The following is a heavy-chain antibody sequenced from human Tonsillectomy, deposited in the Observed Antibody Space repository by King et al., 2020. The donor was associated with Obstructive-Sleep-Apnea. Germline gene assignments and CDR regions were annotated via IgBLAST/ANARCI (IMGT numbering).Heavy chain of an antibody. D-gene: IGHD2-8*01. CDR3: ARSGYCTNGTCPFKIAY. CDR1: RFTFSAYA. V-gene: IGHV3-23*04. J-gene: IGHJ4*02. Sequence: VQLVESGGGLVQPGGSLRLSCAASRFTFSAYAMSWVRQAPGRGLEWVSAITGNGDSTYYADSVRGRFTISRDSSKNTLFLQINTLRDDDTAVYYCARSGYCTNGTCPFKIAYWGQGPLVTVSS. CDR2: ITGNGDST.